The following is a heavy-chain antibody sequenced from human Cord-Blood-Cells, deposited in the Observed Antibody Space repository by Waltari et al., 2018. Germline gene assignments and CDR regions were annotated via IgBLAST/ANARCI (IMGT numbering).Heavy chain of an antibody. CDR3: AREGYYYDSSGYYFDY. D-gene: IGHD3-22*01. CDR2: ISYDGSNK. J-gene: IGHJ4*02. V-gene: IGHV3-30-3*01. Sequence: QVQLVESGGGVVQPGRSLRPSCEASGFTFGSYAMPWVRRAPGKGLEWVAVISYDGSNKYYADSVKGRFTISRDNSKNTLYLQMNSLRAEDTAVYYCAREGYYYDSSGYYFDYWGQGTLVTVSS. CDR1: GFTFGSYA.